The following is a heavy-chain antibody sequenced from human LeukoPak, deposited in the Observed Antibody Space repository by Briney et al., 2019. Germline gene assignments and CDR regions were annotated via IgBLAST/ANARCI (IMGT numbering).Heavy chain of an antibody. J-gene: IGHJ4*02. Sequence: PGGSLRLSCAASGFIFSDDYMNWIRQAPGKGLEWVSSISGGSRTINYADSVKGRFTTSRDNAKNSLFLQVNSLRAEDTAVYYCARAGQSDYWGQGTLVTVSS. CDR2: ISGGSRTI. V-gene: IGHV3-11*01. CDR3: ARAGQSDY. CDR1: GFIFSDDY.